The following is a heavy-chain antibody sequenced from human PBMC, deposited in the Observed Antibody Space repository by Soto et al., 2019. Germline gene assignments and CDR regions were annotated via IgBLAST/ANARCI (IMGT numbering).Heavy chain of an antibody. CDR3: ARPSDENDYFDY. J-gene: IGHJ4*02. CDR2: IYYSGST. CDR1: GGSISSSSYY. V-gene: IGHV4-39*01. Sequence: SETLSLTCTVSGGSISSSSYYWGWIRQPPGKGLEWIGSIYYSGSTYYNPSLKSRVTISVDTSKNQFSLKLSSVTAADTAVHYCARPSDENDYFDYRGQGSLVTGSS.